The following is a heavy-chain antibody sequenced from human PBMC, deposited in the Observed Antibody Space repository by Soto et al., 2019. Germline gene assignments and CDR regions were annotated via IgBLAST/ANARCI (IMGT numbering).Heavy chain of an antibody. CDR3: ARALLYYYDSSGYYYAGDAFDI. CDR2: TYYRSKWYN. CDR1: GDSVSSNSAA. J-gene: IGHJ3*02. D-gene: IGHD3-22*01. Sequence: SQTLSLTCAISGDSVSSNSAAWNWIRQSPSRGLEWLGRTYYRSKWYNDYAVSVKSRITINPDTSKNQFSLQLNSVTPEDTAVYYCARALLYYYDSSGYYYAGDAFDIWGQGTMVTVS. V-gene: IGHV6-1*01.